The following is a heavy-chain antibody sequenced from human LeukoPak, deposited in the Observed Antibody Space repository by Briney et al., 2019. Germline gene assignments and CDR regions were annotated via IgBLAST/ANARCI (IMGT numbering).Heavy chain of an antibody. CDR2: IYSGGST. Sequence: PGGSLRLSCAASGFTVSSNYMSWVRQAPGKGLEWASVIYSGGSTYYADSVKGRFTISRDNSKNTLYLQMNSLRAEDTAVYYCASNNRYDSRFDYWGQGTLVTVSS. D-gene: IGHD3-22*01. J-gene: IGHJ4*02. CDR3: ASNNRYDSRFDY. V-gene: IGHV3-66*01. CDR1: GFTVSSNY.